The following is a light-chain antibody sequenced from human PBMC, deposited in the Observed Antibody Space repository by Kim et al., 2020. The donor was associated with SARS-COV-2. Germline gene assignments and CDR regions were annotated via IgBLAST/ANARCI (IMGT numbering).Light chain of an antibody. J-gene: IGKJ4*01. CDR1: QSVDRR. CDR2: DAS. CDR3: QQYYVYPLT. Sequence: DIRMTQSPSTLSASVGDRVTLACRASQSVDRRLAWYQQKPGEAPKVLIYDASSLQRGVPSRLSGGGSGTEFALTITTLQPDDFATYYCQQYYVYPLTFGGGTKVDIK. V-gene: IGKV1-5*01.